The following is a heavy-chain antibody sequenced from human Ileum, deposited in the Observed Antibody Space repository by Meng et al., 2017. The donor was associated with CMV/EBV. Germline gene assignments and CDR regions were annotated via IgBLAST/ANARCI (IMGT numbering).Heavy chain of an antibody. CDR2: INPNSGVT. Sequence: VRRVQSGPRVKQPGASVKVSCKTSGYTFTGYYMHWVRQAPGQSPEWMGWINPNSGVTNYPQKFEDRVTMTRDTSFSTAYMELSRLTSDDTAVYYCARDFNSLAVTAANWFDPWGQGTLVTVSS. V-gene: IGHV1-2*02. D-gene: IGHD6-19*01. J-gene: IGHJ5*02. CDR3: ARDFNSLAVTAANWFDP. CDR1: GYTFTGYY.